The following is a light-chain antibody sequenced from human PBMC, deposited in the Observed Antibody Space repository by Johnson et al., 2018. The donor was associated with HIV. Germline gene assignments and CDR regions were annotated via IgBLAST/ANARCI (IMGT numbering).Light chain of an antibody. CDR2: ENN. CDR1: SSNSGNNY. J-gene: IGLJ1*01. CDR3: GTWDSSLSAYV. V-gene: IGLV1-51*02. Sequence: QSVLTQPPSVSAAPGQKVTISCSGSSSNSGNNYVSWYQQLPGTAPKLLIYENNKRPSGIPDRFSGSKSGTSATLGITGLQTGDAADYYCGTWDSSLSAYVFGTGTKVTVL.